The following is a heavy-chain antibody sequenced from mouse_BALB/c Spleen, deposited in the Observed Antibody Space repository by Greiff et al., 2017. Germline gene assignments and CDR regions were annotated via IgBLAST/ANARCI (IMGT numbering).Heavy chain of an antibody. D-gene: IGHD2-4*01. V-gene: IGHV3-5*02. CDR2: IYYSGTI. CDR3: ARDKGGYDSPFAY. Sequence: EVMLVESGPGLVKPSQTVSLTCTVTGISITTGNYRWSWIRQFPGNKLEWIGYIYYSGTITYNPSLTSRTTITRDTSKNQFFLEMNSLTAEDTATYYCARDKGGYDSPFAYWGQGTLVTVSA. J-gene: IGHJ3*01. CDR1: GISITTGNYR.